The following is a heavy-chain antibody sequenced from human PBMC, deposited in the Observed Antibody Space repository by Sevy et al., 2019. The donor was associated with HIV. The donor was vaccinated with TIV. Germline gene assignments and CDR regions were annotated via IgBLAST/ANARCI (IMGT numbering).Heavy chain of an antibody. J-gene: IGHJ6*02. CDR3: AKSITFGGIIAHDYYYYGMDV. CDR2: ISYDGSNK. V-gene: IGHV3-30*18. Sequence: GGSLRLSCAASGFTFSTYGMHWVRQAPGKGLEWVAVISYDGSNKYYVDFVKGRFTISRDNLKNTLYLQMNSLGPDDTAVYFCAKSITFGGIIAHDYYYYGMDVWGQGTTVTVSS. CDR1: GFTFSTYG. D-gene: IGHD3-16*02.